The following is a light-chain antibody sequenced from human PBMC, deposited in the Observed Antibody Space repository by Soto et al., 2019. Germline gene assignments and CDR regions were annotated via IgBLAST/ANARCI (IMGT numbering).Light chain of an antibody. V-gene: IGLV4-69*01. CDR1: SGHSNYA. CDR3: QSWGTGIRV. CDR2: VNSDGSH. J-gene: IGLJ1*01. Sequence: QLVLTQSPSASASLGASVKLTCTLSSGHSNYAIAWHQQQPEKGPQYLMKVNSDGSHRRGDGIPDRFSGSSSGAQPYPTISSLQSEDEADYYCQSWGTGIRVFGTGTKLTVL.